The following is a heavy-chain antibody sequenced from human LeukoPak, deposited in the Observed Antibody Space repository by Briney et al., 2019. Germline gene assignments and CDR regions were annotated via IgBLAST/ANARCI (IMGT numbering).Heavy chain of an antibody. V-gene: IGHV3-23*01. J-gene: IGHJ6*03. CDR2: ISGSGSTT. CDR1: GFTFSSYE. D-gene: IGHD5-18*01. Sequence: GGSLRLSCAASGFTFSSYEMNWVRQAPGKGLEWVSSISGSGSTTYYADSVKGRFTISRDNSENTLDLLMNSLGAEDTAIYYCATDTATTLYYSYYYMDVWGKGTTVTISS. CDR3: ATDTATTLYYSYYYMDV.